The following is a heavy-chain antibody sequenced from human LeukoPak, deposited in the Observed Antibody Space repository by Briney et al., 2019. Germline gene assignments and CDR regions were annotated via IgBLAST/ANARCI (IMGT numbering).Heavy chain of an antibody. V-gene: IGHV5-51*01. CDR3: ARFAYGSDYFPGHY. J-gene: IGHJ4*02. CDR2: IYPGDSNT. D-gene: IGHD3-22*01. CDR1: GYTFPNYW. Sequence: KVSCRGSGYTFPNYWIGWVRQMPGKGLGWMGIIYPGDSNTRYSPSFQGQVTISADKSISTAYLQWSSLKASDTAMYYCARFAYGSDYFPGHYWGQGTLVTVSS.